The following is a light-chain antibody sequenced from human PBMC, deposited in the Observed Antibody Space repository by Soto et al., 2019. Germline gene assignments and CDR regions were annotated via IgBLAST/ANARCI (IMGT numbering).Light chain of an antibody. CDR3: QQYGSSLYT. CDR2: GTS. J-gene: IGKJ2*01. V-gene: IGKV3-20*01. CDR1: QSVDSSY. Sequence: ENVLTQSPGTLSLSPGETATLSCRASQSVDSSYLAWYQQKPGQAPRPLIYGTSTMATGIPDRFSGSGSGTDFTLTINRLEPEDFAVYYCQQYGSSLYTFGQGTKLEIK.